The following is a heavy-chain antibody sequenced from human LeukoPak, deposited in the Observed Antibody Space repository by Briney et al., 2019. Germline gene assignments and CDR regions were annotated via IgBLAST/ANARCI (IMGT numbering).Heavy chain of an antibody. D-gene: IGHD6-13*01. Sequence: PGGSLRLSCAASGFTFSSYAMSWVRRAPGKGLEWVAVISYDGSNKYYADSVKGRFTISRDNSKNTLYLQMNSLRAEDTAVYYCATETGPGIAAAGGGHYFDYWGQGTLVTVSS. CDR2: ISYDGSNK. CDR3: ATETGPGIAAAGGGHYFDY. CDR1: GFTFSSYA. J-gene: IGHJ4*02. V-gene: IGHV3-30-3*01.